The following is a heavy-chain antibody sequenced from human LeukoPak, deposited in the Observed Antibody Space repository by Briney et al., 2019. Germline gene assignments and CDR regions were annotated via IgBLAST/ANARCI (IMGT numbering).Heavy chain of an antibody. V-gene: IGHV4-59*01. D-gene: IGHD3-16*01. Sequence: SETLSLTCTVAGGSISSYYWSWIRQPPGKELEWIGYIYYSGSTNYSPSLKSRVTISVDTSKNQFSLKLSSVTAADTAVYYCARYGLIRGFEYWGQGTLVTVSS. CDR2: IYYSGST. CDR1: GGSISSYY. CDR3: ARYGLIRGFEY. J-gene: IGHJ4*02.